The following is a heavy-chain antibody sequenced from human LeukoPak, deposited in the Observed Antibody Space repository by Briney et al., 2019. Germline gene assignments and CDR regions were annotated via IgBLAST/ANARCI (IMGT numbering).Heavy chain of an antibody. CDR2: ISGSSTYI. D-gene: IGHD2-2*02. J-gene: IGHJ4*02. CDR1: GFTFSSYS. CDR3: AKTGPDQLIYLLVDN. V-gene: IGHV3-21*01. Sequence: GGSLRLSCAASGFTFSSYSMNWVRQAPGKGLEWVSSISGSSTYIYYADSVKGRFTISRDNAKNSLYLQMNSLRPEDTAVYYCAKTGPDQLIYLLVDNWGQGTLVTVSS.